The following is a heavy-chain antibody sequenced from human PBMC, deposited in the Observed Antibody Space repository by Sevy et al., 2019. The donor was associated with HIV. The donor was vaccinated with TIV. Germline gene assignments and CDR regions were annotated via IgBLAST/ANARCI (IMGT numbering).Heavy chain of an antibody. J-gene: IGHJ4*02. D-gene: IGHD6-19*01. CDR3: ARRSSGWDFFDY. CDR2: VSGNSNYI. CDR1: GFSFSDYY. Sequence: GGSLRLSCAASGFSFSDYYMNWVRQAPGKGLEWVSCVSGNSNYIGYADSVKGRFTISRDNAKNSLYLQMNALRVDDTAVYYCARRSSGWDFFDYWGQGTLVTVSS. V-gene: IGHV3-11*06.